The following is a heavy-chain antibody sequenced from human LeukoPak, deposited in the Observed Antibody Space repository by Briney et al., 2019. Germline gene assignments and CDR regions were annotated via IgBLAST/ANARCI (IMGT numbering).Heavy chain of an antibody. CDR3: ARCGRGSTSRGLFDP. CDR2: IYYTGSA. V-gene: IGHV4-39*07. CDR1: GDSISTTSYY. D-gene: IGHD2-2*01. J-gene: IGHJ5*02. Sequence: SETLSLTCSVSGDSISTTSYYWGWLRQPPGKGPEWIGSIYYTGSAYYNPSLESRVTMSVDTSTNQFSLKLTSVTAADTAVYYCARCGRGSTSRGLFDPWGQGTLVTVSS.